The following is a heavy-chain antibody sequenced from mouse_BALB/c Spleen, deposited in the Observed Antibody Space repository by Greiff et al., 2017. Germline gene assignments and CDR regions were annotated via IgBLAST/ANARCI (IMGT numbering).Heavy chain of an antibody. CDR1: GFTFSSYG. V-gene: IGHV5-6-3*01. CDR3: ARDLRNYGNRGLMDY. D-gene: IGHD1-2*01. CDR2: INSNGGST. Sequence: DVQLQESGGGLVQPGGSLKLSCAASGFTFSSYGMSWVRQTPDKRLELVATINSNGGSTYYPDSVKGRFTISRDNAKNTLYLQMSSLKSEDTAMYYCARDLRNYGNRGLMDYWGQGTSVTVSS. J-gene: IGHJ4*01.